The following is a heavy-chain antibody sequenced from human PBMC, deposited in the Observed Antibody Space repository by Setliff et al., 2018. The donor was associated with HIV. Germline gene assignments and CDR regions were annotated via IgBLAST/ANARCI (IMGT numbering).Heavy chain of an antibody. CDR2: INGGNGDT. V-gene: IGHV1-3*01. CDR3: ARSGYSYGYVAYFDY. Sequence: VKVSCKASGYTFTSYAINWVRQAPGQSLEWMAWINGGNGDTKYSQKFQGRVTVTGDTSAITAYMELSDLRSEDTAVYYCARSGYSYGYVAYFDYWGQGTLVTVSS. J-gene: IGHJ4*02. CDR1: GYTFTSYA. D-gene: IGHD5-18*01.